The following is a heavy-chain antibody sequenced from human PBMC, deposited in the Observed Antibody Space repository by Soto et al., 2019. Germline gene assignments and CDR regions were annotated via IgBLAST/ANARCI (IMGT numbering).Heavy chain of an antibody. CDR1: SGSISSDY. D-gene: IGHD3-10*01. Sequence: SETLSLTCPVSSGSISSDYWSWIRQPPGKGLEWIGYIYYSGSTNYNPSLKSRVTISVDTSRKQFSLELGSVTAADTAVYYCARLRAGVHYDYWGQGTLVTVPQ. CDR3: ARLRAGVHYDY. CDR2: IYYSGST. J-gene: IGHJ4*02. V-gene: IGHV4-59*08.